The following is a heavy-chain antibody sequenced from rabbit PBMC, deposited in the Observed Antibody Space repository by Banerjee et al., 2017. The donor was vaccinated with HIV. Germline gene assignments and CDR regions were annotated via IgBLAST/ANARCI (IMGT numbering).Heavy chain of an antibody. J-gene: IGHJ3*01. CDR1: GFSFSSSYY. D-gene: IGHD8-1*01. CDR3: AKDGGSDYDWAMDL. V-gene: IGHV1S40*01. Sequence: QSLEESGGDLVKPGASLTLTCTASGFSFSSSYYMCWVRQAPGKGLEWIGCIYAGSSGSTYYASWVNGRFTITRSTSLNTVTLKMTSLTAADTATYFCAKDGGSDYDWAMDLWGQGTLVTVS. CDR2: IYAGSSGST.